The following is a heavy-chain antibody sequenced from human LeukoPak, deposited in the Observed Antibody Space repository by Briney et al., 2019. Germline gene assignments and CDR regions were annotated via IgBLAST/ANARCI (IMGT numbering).Heavy chain of an antibody. Sequence: ASVRVSCKASGYTFTSYDINWVRQATGQGLEWMGWMNPNSGNTGYAQKFQGRVTMTRNTSISTAYMELSSLRSEDAAVYYCARGLDSSSADFDYWGQGTLVTVSS. D-gene: IGHD6-6*01. CDR2: MNPNSGNT. V-gene: IGHV1-8*01. CDR1: GYTFTSYD. J-gene: IGHJ4*02. CDR3: ARGLDSSSADFDY.